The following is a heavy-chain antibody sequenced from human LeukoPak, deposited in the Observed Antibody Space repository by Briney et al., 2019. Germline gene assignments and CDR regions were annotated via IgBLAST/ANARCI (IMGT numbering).Heavy chain of an antibody. D-gene: IGHD6-19*01. Sequence: SETLSLTCTVSGGSISNYYWSWIRQPPGRGLEWIGYVYYSGNTNYNPSLKSRVTISVDTSKNQFSLKLSSVTAADTAVYYCARGNIAVAGLDWYFDLWGRGTLVTVSS. CDR2: VYYSGNT. CDR1: GGSISNYY. J-gene: IGHJ2*01. V-gene: IGHV4-59*01. CDR3: ARGNIAVAGLDWYFDL.